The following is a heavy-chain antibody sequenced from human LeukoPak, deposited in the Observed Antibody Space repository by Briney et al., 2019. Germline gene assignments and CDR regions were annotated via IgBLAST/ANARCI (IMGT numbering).Heavy chain of an antibody. Sequence: PGGSLRLSCAASGFTFSSYSMTWVRQAPGKGLEWVSYISSSSSTIYYADSVKGRFTISRDNAKNSLYLQMNSLRAEDTAVYYCARSGGSSWSNDAFDIWGQGTMVTVSS. CDR1: GFTFSSYS. CDR3: ARSGGSSWSNDAFDI. D-gene: IGHD6-13*01. V-gene: IGHV3-48*01. CDR2: ISSSSSTI. J-gene: IGHJ3*02.